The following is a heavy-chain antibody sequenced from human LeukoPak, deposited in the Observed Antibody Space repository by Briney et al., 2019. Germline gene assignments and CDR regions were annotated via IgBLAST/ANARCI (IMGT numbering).Heavy chain of an antibody. CDR1: GFTFSGYA. CDR3: ARGAQSGGYSGPFDI. D-gene: IGHD1-26*01. J-gene: IGHJ3*02. V-gene: IGHV3-33*01. CDR2: IWFDGSNT. Sequence: GGSLRLSCTPSGFTFSGYAIHWVRQAPGKGLGWVAVIWFDGSNTYYADSVKGRFTISRDNSKNTLYLQMNSLRAEATAVYYCARGAQSGGYSGPFDIWGQGTMVTVSS.